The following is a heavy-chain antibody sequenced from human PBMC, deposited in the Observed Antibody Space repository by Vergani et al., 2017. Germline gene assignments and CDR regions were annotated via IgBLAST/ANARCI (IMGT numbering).Heavy chain of an antibody. CDR2: IIPILGIA. CDR1: GGTFSSYT. V-gene: IGHV1-69*02. CDR3: AGGGGGSELYGMDV. Sequence: QVQLVQSGAEVKKPGSSVKVSCKASGGTFSSYTISWARQAPGQGLEWMGRIIPILGIATYAQKFQGRVTITADKSTSTAYMELSSLRSEDTAVYYCAGGGGGSELYGMDVWGQGTTVTVSS. J-gene: IGHJ6*02. D-gene: IGHD2-15*01.